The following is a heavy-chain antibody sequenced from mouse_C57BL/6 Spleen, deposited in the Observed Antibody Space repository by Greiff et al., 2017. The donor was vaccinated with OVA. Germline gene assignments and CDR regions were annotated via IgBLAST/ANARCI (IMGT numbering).Heavy chain of an antibody. CDR3: ARGSYDGYYYFDY. CDR1: GYTFTDYY. V-gene: IGHV1-26*01. Sequence: VQLQQSGTELVKPGASVKISCKASGYTFTDYYMNWVKQSHGKSLEWIGDINPNNGGTSYNQKFKGKATLTVDKSSSTAYMELRSLTSEDSAVYYCARGSYDGYYYFDYWGQGTTLTVSS. D-gene: IGHD2-3*01. J-gene: IGHJ2*01. CDR2: INPNNGGT.